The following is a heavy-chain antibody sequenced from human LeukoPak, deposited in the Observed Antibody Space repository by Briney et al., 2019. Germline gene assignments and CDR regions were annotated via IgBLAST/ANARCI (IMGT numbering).Heavy chain of an antibody. CDR3: ARDPPSYDILTGYYLYYFDY. CDR2: IRYDGSNK. V-gene: IGHV3-30*02. CDR1: GFTFSSYG. Sequence: GGSLRLSCAASGFTFSSYGMHWVRQAPGKGLEWVAFIRYDGSNKYYADSVKGRFTISRDNSKNTLYLQMNSLRAEDTAVYYCARDPPSYDILTGYYLYYFDYWGQGTLVTVSS. J-gene: IGHJ4*02. D-gene: IGHD3-9*01.